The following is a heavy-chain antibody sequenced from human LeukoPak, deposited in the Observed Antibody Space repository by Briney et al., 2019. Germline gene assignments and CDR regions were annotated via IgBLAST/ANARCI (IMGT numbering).Heavy chain of an antibody. CDR3: ARGTRGWFDP. CDR2: IYTSGST. Sequence: SQTLSLTCTVSGGSISSGSYYWSWIRQPAGKGLEWIGRIYTSGSTNYNPSLKSRVTISVDTSKNQFSLKLSSVTAADTAVYYCARGTRGWFDPWGQGTLVTVSS. D-gene: IGHD3-10*01. J-gene: IGHJ5*02. CDR1: GGSISSGSYY. V-gene: IGHV4-61*02.